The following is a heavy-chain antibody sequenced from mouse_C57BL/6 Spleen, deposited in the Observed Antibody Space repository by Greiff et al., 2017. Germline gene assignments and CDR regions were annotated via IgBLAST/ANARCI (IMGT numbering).Heavy chain of an antibody. CDR2: INPNYGTT. CDR1: GYSFTDYN. CDR3: AFTTVVEGDYAMDY. Sequence: EVQLQQSGPELVKPGASVKISCKASGYSFTDYNMNWVKQSNGKSLEWIGVINPNYGTTSYNQKFKGKATLTVDQSSSTAYMQLNSLTSEDSAVYYCAFTTVVEGDYAMDYWGQGTSVTVSS. D-gene: IGHD1-1*01. J-gene: IGHJ4*01. V-gene: IGHV1-39*01.